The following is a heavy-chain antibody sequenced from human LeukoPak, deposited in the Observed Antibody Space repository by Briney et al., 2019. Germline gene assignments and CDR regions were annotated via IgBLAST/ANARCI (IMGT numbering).Heavy chain of an antibody. CDR2: IYHSGST. CDR3: ARVVGPSGYFDY. J-gene: IGHJ4*02. CDR1: GGSISSGGYY. V-gene: IGHV4-30-2*01. Sequence: PSETLSLTCTVSGGSISSGGYYWSWIRQPPGKGLEWIGYIYHSGSTYYNPSLKSRVTISVDRSKNQFSLKLSSVTAADTAVYYCARVVGPSGYFDYWGQETLVTVSS. D-gene: IGHD1-26*01.